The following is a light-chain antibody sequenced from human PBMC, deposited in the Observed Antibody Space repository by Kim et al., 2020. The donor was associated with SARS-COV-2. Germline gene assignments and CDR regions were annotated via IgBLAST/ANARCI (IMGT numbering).Light chain of an antibody. V-gene: IGLV6-57*02. CDR1: SGSIASNY. Sequence: NFMLTQPHSVSESPGKTVTISCTGSSGSIASNYVQWYQQRPGSAPTTVIYEDNQRPSGVPDRFSGSIDSSSNSASLTISGLKTEDEADYYCQSYNRDNVIFGGGTQLTVL. CDR2: EDN. CDR3: QSYNRDNVI. J-gene: IGLJ2*01.